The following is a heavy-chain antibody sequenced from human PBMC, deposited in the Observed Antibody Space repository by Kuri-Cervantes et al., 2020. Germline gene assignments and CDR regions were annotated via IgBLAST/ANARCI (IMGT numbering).Heavy chain of an antibody. Sequence: ASVKVSCKASGYTFTSYGISWVRQAPGQGLEWMGWISAYNGNTNYARKLQGRVTMTRDTSISTAFLDLSRLTSDDTAMYYCARSPINSGWFWCDSWGQGALVTVSS. CDR1: GYTFTSYG. CDR2: ISAYNGNT. V-gene: IGHV1-18*01. D-gene: IGHD6-19*01. J-gene: IGHJ1*01. CDR3: ARSPINSGWFWCDS.